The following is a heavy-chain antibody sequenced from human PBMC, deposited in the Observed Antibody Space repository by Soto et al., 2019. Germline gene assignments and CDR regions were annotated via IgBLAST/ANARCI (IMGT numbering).Heavy chain of an antibody. CDR2: ISAHNGDT. CDR1: GYSFATYG. D-gene: IGHD3-22*01. CDR3: ATEPIYYNDGSGYYPLGH. Sequence: ASVKVSCKASGYSFATYGFSWVRQAPGQGLECVGWISAHNGDTHYSQKFQGRVTLTTDTSTNTGYMELRSLTSDDTAVYFCATEPIYYNDGSGYYPLGHWGQGTLVTVS. V-gene: IGHV1-18*04. J-gene: IGHJ4*02.